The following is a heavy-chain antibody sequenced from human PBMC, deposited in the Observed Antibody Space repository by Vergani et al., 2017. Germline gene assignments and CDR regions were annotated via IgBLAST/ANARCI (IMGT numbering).Heavy chain of an antibody. CDR2: IRNIANGYTT. V-gene: IGHV3-72*01. J-gene: IGHJ5*02. CDR3: ARGETWVTDPIEMIFDA. Sequence: EVQLVQSGGALVQPGGSLRLSCAASGFIFSDHYMDWVRQAPGKGLEWVGRIRNIANGYTTEFAASVNGRFSIWRGDSKRSVFLQLNGLKTDGTAVYFCARGETWVTDPIEMIFDAWDQRTLVTVSS. D-gene: IGHD2-21*02. CDR1: GFIFSDHY.